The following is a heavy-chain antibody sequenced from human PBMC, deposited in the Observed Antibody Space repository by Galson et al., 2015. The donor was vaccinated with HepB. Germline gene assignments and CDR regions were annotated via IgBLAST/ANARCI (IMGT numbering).Heavy chain of an antibody. V-gene: IGHV3-48*04. D-gene: IGHD3-16*01. CDR3: AKGGRGSHGAFDI. CDR1: GITFSTHS. CDR2: ITSSGGVM. J-gene: IGHJ3*02. Sequence: SLRLSCAASGITFSTHSMNWVRQAPGKGLEWISHITSSGGVMYYADSVKGRFTISRDNAKNSLYLQMNSLRTEDTALYYCAKGGRGSHGAFDIWGQGTMVTVSS.